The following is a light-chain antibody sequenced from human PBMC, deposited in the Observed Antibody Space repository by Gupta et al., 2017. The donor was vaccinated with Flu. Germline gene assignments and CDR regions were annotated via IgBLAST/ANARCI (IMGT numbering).Light chain of an antibody. CDR1: QSISSY. CDR3: QQSNRTPYS. Sequence: DIQMTQSPSSLSTSVGDRVTITCRASQSISSYINWYQQKPGKAPKLLINAASRLKSGLPSLCGGSGSGKVFTPTISSVQPEVVASYYWQQSNRTPYSFGQGTTVEIK. J-gene: IGKJ2*03. CDR2: AAS. V-gene: IGKV1-39*01.